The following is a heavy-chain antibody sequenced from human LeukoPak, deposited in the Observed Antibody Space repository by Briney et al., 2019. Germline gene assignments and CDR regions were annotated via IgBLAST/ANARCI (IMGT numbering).Heavy chain of an antibody. CDR1: GFTFNSYG. D-gene: IGHD1-26*01. V-gene: IGHV3-30*02. Sequence: GGSLRLSSAASGFTFNSYGMHWVRQAQGKGLEWVAFIRYDGSKSYFADSVKGRFALSRDNSKNTLYLQMSSLKPEETAAYFCAKDGGSRSYFAFDFWGQGTMVTVSS. J-gene: IGHJ3*01. CDR2: IRYDGSKS. CDR3: AKDGGSRSYFAFDF.